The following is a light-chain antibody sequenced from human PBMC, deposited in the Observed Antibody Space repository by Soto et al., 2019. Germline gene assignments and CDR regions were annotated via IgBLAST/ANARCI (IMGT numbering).Light chain of an antibody. CDR1: QRISGRY. J-gene: IGKJ4*01. CDR3: QQSGASPLT. Sequence: ETVLTQSPGTLSLSPGERASLSCRASQRISGRYLAWYQQKPGQAPRILIYDASSRATGIPDRFSGSGSGTDFILTISRLEHADCAVYYCQQSGASPLTVGGGTKVEI. CDR2: DAS. V-gene: IGKV3-20*01.